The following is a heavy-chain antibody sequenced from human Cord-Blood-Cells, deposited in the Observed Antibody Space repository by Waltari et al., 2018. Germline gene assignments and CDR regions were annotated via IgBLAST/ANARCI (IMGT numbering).Heavy chain of an antibody. J-gene: IGHJ4*02. CDR1: GGTFSSYA. Sequence: QVQLVQSGAEVKKPGSSVKVSCKASGGTFSSYAISWLRQAPGQGLEWMGGIIHIFGTANCAQKFQGRVTITADESTSTAYIELSSLRSEDTAVYYCAREQQLDYFDYWGQGTLVTVSS. D-gene: IGHD6-13*01. CDR2: IIHIFGTA. V-gene: IGHV1-69*01. CDR3: AREQQLDYFDY.